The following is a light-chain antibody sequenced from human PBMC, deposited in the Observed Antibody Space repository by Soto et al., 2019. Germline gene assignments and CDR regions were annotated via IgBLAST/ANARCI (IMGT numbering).Light chain of an antibody. CDR1: QSIRSW. Sequence: DIQMTQSPSTLSASVGDRVTITCRASQSIRSWLAWYQQKPGKAPQLLIYDASNLESGVPSRFSGSGSGTEFTLTISGLQPDDFATYYCQQYDSFSKTFRRGTKVEVK. V-gene: IGKV1-5*01. CDR3: QQYDSFSKT. J-gene: IGKJ1*01. CDR2: DAS.